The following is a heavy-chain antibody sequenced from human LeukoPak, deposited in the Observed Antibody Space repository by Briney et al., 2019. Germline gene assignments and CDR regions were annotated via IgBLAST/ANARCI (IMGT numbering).Heavy chain of an antibody. V-gene: IGHV3-23*01. Sequence: PGGSLRLPCAASGFTFSSYDMNWVRQAPGKGLEWVSVISGSGDITYYADSVKGRFTISRDNAKNTLYLQMNSLRAEDTAVYYCASIRNVDIMTMSDWGQGTLVTVSS. D-gene: IGHD4/OR15-4a*01. CDR2: ISGSGDIT. CDR3: ASIRNVDIMTMSD. J-gene: IGHJ4*02. CDR1: GFTFSSYD.